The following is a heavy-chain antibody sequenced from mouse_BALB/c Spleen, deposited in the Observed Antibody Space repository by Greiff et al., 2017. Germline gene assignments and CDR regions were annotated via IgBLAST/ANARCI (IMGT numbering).Heavy chain of an antibody. D-gene: IGHD1-1*01. J-gene: IGHJ2*01. CDR1: GYTFTDYA. CDR3: ARSLRAGFDY. Sequence: VQLQQSGAELVRPGVSVKISCKGSGYTFTDYAMHWVKQSHAKSLEWIGVISTYYGDASYNQKFKGKATMTVDKSSSTAYMELARLTSEDSAFYYCARSLRAGFDYWGQGTTRTVPS. V-gene: IGHV1S137*01. CDR2: ISTYYGDA.